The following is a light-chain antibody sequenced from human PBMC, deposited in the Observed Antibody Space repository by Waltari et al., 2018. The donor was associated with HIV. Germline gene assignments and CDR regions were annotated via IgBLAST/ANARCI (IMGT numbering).Light chain of an antibody. J-gene: IGKJ4*01. V-gene: IGKV1-9*01. CDR3: QQVNGYPLT. Sequence: DIQLTQSPSFLSASVGDRVTIPCRASQNIYSYLAWYQPKRGRAPQVLIYATTTLQSGVPSRFSGSGSGTEFALTITNLQPDDFATYYCQQVNGYPLTFGGGTKLEIK. CDR2: ATT. CDR1: QNIYSY.